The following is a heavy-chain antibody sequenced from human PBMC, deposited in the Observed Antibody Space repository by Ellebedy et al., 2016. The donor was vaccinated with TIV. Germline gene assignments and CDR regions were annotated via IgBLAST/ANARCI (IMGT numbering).Heavy chain of an antibody. Sequence: KVSXXASGYTFTSYWISWVRQMPGKGLEWMGRIDPSDSYTNYSPSFQGHVTISADKSISTAYLQWSSLKASDTAMYYCARHHPIAEIDYWGQGTLVTVSS. J-gene: IGHJ4*02. CDR2: IDPSDSYT. CDR1: GYTFTSYW. V-gene: IGHV5-10-1*01. CDR3: ARHHPIAEIDY.